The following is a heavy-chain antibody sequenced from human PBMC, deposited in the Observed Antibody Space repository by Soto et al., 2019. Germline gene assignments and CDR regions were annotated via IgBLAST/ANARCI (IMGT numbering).Heavy chain of an antibody. CDR3: ARHQSHSSSYVDP. CDR2: IYYSGST. D-gene: IGHD6-13*01. J-gene: IGHJ5*02. Sequence: PSETLSLTCTVSGGSISSSSYYWGWIRQPPGKGLEWIGSIYYSGSTYYNPSLKNQVTISVDTSKNQFSLKLSSVTAADTAVYYCARHQSHSSSYVDPWGQGTLVTVSS. V-gene: IGHV4-39*01. CDR1: GGSISSSSYY.